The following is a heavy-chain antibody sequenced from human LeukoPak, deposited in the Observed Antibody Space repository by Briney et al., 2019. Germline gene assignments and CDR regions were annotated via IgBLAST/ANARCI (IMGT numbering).Heavy chain of an antibody. J-gene: IGHJ3*02. V-gene: IGHV3-48*03. CDR3: ARDSSSWYDAFDM. Sequence: GGSLRLSCAASGFTFSSYEMNWVRQAPGKGLEWVSYISSSGSTTYYADSMKGRFTISRDNAKNSLYLQMNSLRAEDTAVYYCARDSSSWYDAFDMWGQGTMVTVSS. CDR1: GFTFSSYE. D-gene: IGHD6-13*01. CDR2: ISSSGSTT.